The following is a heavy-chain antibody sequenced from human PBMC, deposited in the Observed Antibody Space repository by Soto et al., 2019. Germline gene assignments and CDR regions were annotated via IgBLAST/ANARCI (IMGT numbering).Heavy chain of an antibody. V-gene: IGHV3-20*01. D-gene: IGHD6-19*01. CDR2: INWNGGST. Sequence: SGGSLRLSCAASGFTFDDYGMSWVRQAPGKGLEWVSGINWNGGSTGYADSVKGRFTISRDNAKNSLYLQMNSLRAEDTALYHCARRGIAVAGSLLGRGFAFDIWGQGTMVTVSS. CDR1: GFTFDDYG. CDR3: ARRGIAVAGSLLGRGFAFDI. J-gene: IGHJ3*02.